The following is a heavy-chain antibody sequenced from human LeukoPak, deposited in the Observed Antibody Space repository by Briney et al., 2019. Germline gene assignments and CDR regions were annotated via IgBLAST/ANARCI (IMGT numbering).Heavy chain of an antibody. Sequence: GGSLRLSCAASGFTFSSYSMNWVRQAPGKGLELVSSISSSSSYIYYADSVKGRFTISRDNAKNSLYLQMNSLRAEDTAVYYCARDRGSYFDYWGQGTLVTVSS. J-gene: IGHJ4*02. CDR2: ISSSSSYI. V-gene: IGHV3-21*01. D-gene: IGHD1-26*01. CDR3: ARDRGSYFDY. CDR1: GFTFSSYS.